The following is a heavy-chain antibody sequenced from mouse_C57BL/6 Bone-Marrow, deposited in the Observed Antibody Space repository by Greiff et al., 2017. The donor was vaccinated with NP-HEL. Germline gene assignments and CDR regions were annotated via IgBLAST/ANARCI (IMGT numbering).Heavy chain of an antibody. Sequence: VQLQQSGAELVKPGASVKLSCKASGYTFTSYWMQWVKQRPGQGLEWIGEIDPSDSYTNYNQKFKGKATLTVDTSSSTAYMQLSSLTSEDSAVYCCARSRDYAWFAYWGQGTLVTVSA. D-gene: IGHD2-4*01. J-gene: IGHJ3*01. V-gene: IGHV1-50*01. CDR2: IDPSDSYT. CDR3: ARSRDYAWFAY. CDR1: GYTFTSYW.